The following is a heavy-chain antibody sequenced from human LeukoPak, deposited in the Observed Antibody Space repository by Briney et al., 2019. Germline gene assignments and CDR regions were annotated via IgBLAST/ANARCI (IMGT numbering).Heavy chain of an antibody. CDR2: IYYSGST. CDR1: GGSIISSNYY. D-gene: IGHD6-19*01. CDR3: ARVLYSSGWYEAWFDP. J-gene: IGHJ5*02. Sequence: SETLSLTCTVSGGSIISSNYYWGWIRQPPGKGLEWIASIYYSGSTHYNPSLKSRVTISVDTSKNQFSLKLSSVTAADTAVYYCARVLYSSGWYEAWFDPWGQGTLVTVSS. V-gene: IGHV4-39*07.